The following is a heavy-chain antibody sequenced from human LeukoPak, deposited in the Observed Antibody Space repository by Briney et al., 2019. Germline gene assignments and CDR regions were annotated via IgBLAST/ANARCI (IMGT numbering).Heavy chain of an antibody. D-gene: IGHD2-2*01. CDR3: ARTRSYYYGMDV. Sequence: ASVKVSCKASGYTFTSYDINWVRQATGQGLEWMGWMNPSSGNTGYAQKFQGRVTMTRNTSISTAYMELCSLRSEDTAVYYCARTRSYYYGMDVWGQGTTVTVSS. CDR1: GYTFTSYD. CDR2: MNPSSGNT. V-gene: IGHV1-8*01. J-gene: IGHJ6*02.